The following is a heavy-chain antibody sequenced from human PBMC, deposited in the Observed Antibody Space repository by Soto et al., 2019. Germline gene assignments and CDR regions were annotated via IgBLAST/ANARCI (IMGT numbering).Heavy chain of an antibody. Sequence: EVQVLQSGGGLGQPGGSLRLSCAAGGFTFRDYAMSWVRQAPGKGLEWVSTLSGSLNSAFYADSVKGRFTISRDSSDNILYLQMYILRDEDTAVYYCARDAGCPDFGVIKHAFDIWGQGTLVTVSS. J-gene: IGHJ3*02. CDR2: LSGSLNSA. CDR1: GFTFRDYA. V-gene: IGHV3-23*01. D-gene: IGHD3-3*01. CDR3: ARDAGCPDFGVIKHAFDI.